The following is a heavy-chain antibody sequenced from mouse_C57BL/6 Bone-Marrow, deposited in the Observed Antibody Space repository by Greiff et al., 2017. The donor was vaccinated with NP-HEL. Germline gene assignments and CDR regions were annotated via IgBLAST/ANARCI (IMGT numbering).Heavy chain of an antibody. CDR2: IRLKSDNYAT. CDR3: TGPSGNYFDY. V-gene: IGHV6-3*01. D-gene: IGHD2-10*02. Sequence: EVKLMESGGGLVQPGGSMKLSCVASGFTFSNYWMNWVRQSPEKGLEWVAQIRLKSDNYATHYAESVKGRFTISRDDSKSSVYLQMNNLRAEDTGIYYCTGPSGNYFDYWGQGTTLTVSS. CDR1: GFTFSNYW. J-gene: IGHJ2*01.